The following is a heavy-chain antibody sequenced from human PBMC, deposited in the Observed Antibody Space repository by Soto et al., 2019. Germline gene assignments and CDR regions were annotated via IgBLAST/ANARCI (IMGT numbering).Heavy chain of an antibody. CDR2: INSDGSST. Sequence: EVQLVEAGGGLVQPGGSLRLSCAASGFTFTSYWMHWVRQGPGKGLEWVSRINSDGSSTAYADSVKSRFTISRDNAKNTLYLQMNSLRDDDTAIYYCAKRELNSTGLLLWGHGTQVSVSS. CDR1: GFTFTSYW. J-gene: IGHJ4*01. D-gene: IGHD3-9*01. V-gene: IGHV3-74*01. CDR3: AKRELNSTGLLL.